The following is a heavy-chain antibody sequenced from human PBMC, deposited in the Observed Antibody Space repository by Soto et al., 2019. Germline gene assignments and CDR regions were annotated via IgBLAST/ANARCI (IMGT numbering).Heavy chain of an antibody. CDR3: AKGVDYYDSSGYYSYYYNGMDV. V-gene: IGHV3-23*01. CDR2: TSGSGGST. D-gene: IGHD3-22*01. Sequence: GGSLRLSCAASGFRFSTYAMSWVRQAPGKGLEWVSATSGSGGSTYYADSVKGRFSISRDNSKNTLYLQMNSLRAEDTAVYYCAKGVDYYDSSGYYSYYYNGMDVWGQGTTVTVSS. CDR1: GFRFSTYA. J-gene: IGHJ6*02.